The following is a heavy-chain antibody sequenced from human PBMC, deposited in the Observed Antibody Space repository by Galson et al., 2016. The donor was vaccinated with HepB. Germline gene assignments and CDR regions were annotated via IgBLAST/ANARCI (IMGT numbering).Heavy chain of an antibody. J-gene: IGHJ3*02. Sequence: SLRLSCAVSGFTLDHYAMHWVRQAPGKGLEWVSGISWNSGSIGYADSVKGRFTISRDNAKNSLYLQMNSLRAGDTALYYCAKDSGAYYYDSSGYRRNAFDIWGQGTMVTVSS. CDR2: ISWNSGSI. CDR3: AKDSGAYYYDSSGYRRNAFDI. V-gene: IGHV3-9*01. CDR1: GFTLDHYA. D-gene: IGHD3-22*01.